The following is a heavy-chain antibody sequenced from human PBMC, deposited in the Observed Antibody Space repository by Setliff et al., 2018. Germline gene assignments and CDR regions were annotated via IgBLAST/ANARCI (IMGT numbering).Heavy chain of an antibody. CDR3: ARAADSYGPPRSYMDV. CDR1: GFTFSSYS. J-gene: IGHJ6*03. Sequence: GESLKISCAASGFTFSSYSLNWVRQAPGKGLEWVSSISSSSSYIYYADSVQGRFTISRDNAKNSLYLQMNSLRAGDTAVYYCARAADSYGPPRSYMDVWGKGTTVTVSS. V-gene: IGHV3-21*01. D-gene: IGHD5-18*01. CDR2: ISSSSSYI.